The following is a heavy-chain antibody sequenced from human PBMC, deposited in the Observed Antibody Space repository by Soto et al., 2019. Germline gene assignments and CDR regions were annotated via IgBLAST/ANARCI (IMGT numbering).Heavy chain of an antibody. CDR1: GFTFSSYG. J-gene: IGHJ4*02. D-gene: IGHD6-19*01. V-gene: IGHV3-30*18. Sequence: GGSLRLSCAASGFTFSSYGMHWVRQAPGKGLEWVAVISYDGSNKYYADSVKGRFTISRDNSKNTLYLQMNSLRAEDTAVYYCAKDLHPIAVAGPGYWGQGTLVTVSS. CDR2: ISYDGSNK. CDR3: AKDLHPIAVAGPGY.